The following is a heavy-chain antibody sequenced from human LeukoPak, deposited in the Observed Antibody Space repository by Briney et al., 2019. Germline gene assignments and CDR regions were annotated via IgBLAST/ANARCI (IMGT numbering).Heavy chain of an antibody. Sequence: GGSPRLSCAASGFTFSSYWMSWVIQAPGKGLEWVANIKQDGSEKYYVDSVKGRFTISRDNAENSLYLQMNSLRAEDTAVYYCARVPVCSGGSCYSVYTFDIWGQGTMVTVSS. J-gene: IGHJ3*02. D-gene: IGHD2-15*01. CDR1: GFTFSSYW. CDR3: ARVPVCSGGSCYSVYTFDI. V-gene: IGHV3-7*01. CDR2: IKQDGSEK.